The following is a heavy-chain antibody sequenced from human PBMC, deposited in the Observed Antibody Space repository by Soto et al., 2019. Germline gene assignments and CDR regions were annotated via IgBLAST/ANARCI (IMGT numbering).Heavy chain of an antibody. D-gene: IGHD3-10*01. J-gene: IGHJ6*02. CDR3: AAMVRGVFGMYYYYGMDV. Sequence: GGSLRLSCAASGFTFSSYGMHWVRQAPGKGLEWVAVISYDGSNKYYADSVKGRFTISRDNSKNTLYLQMNSLRAEDTAVYYCAAMVRGVFGMYYYYGMDVWGQGTTVTVSS. CDR1: GFTFSSYG. CDR2: ISYDGSNK. V-gene: IGHV3-30*03.